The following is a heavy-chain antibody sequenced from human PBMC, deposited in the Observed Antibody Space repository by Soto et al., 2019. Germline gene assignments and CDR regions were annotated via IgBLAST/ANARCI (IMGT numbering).Heavy chain of an antibody. V-gene: IGHV4-31*03. CDR2: IYYSGST. CDR1: GGSISSGGYY. Sequence: SETLSLTCTVSGGSISSGGYYWSWIRQHPGKGLEWIGYIYYSGSTYYNPSLKSRVTISVDTSKNQFSLKLSSVTAADTAVYYCAGGNLVGATKTFGYGGQGTLVTVSS. D-gene: IGHD1-26*01. CDR3: AGGNLVGATKTFGY. J-gene: IGHJ4*02.